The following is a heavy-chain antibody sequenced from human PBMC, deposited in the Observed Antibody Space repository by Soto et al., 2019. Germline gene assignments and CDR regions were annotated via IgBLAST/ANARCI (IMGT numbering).Heavy chain of an antibody. J-gene: IGHJ4*02. CDR3: AKGRYFDSSGGCANY. V-gene: IGHV3-23*01. CDR1: GLIFNNYA. D-gene: IGHD3-22*01. CDR2: ISGSGHPP. Sequence: EVKLSESGGGLFRPGRSAKLSYVTSGLIFNNYAMSWVRKSPRRGLKWAAAISGSGHPPYYTQSVQGRFIISRDKSKKTVFLQMNNLRAEDTAVYYCAKGRYFDSSGGCANYWGLGTLVTVSS.